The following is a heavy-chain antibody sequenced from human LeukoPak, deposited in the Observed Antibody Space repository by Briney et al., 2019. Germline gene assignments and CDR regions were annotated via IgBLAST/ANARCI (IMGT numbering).Heavy chain of an antibody. CDR2: IYYSGST. CDR3: ARFRTTSAFNI. CDR1: GGSINSYY. V-gene: IGHV4-59*08. J-gene: IGHJ3*02. Sequence: SSETLSLTCTVSGGSINSYYWSWIRQPPGKGLEWIGYIYYSGSTNYNPSLKSRVTISVDTSKNQFSLKLSSVTAADTAVYYCARFRTTSAFNIWGQGTMVTVSS. D-gene: IGHD2/OR15-2a*01.